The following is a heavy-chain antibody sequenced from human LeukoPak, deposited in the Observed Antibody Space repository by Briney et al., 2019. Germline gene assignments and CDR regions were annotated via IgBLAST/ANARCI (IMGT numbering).Heavy chain of an antibody. CDR2: INPNDGGT. CDR1: VYTFTNYF. V-gene: IGHV1-2*02. D-gene: IGHD4-17*01. Sequence: ASVKGSCKASVYTFTNYFLHWVRQAPGQGLEWMGCINPNDGGTISAQKFQGRVTMTRDTSISTAYMELSRLRSDDTAVYYCARDDYGDLQYFENWGQGTLVTASS. J-gene: IGHJ4*02. CDR3: ARDDYGDLQYFEN.